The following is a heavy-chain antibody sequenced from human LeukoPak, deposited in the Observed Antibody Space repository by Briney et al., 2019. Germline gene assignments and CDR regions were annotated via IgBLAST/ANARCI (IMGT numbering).Heavy chain of an antibody. Sequence: QTGGSLRLSCAASGFTFSGYTMHWVRQASVKGLEWVSRIRSKANNYATAYATSVKGRFTLSRDDSKNTAYLQMNSLKTEDTAVYYCIRGAASGSYYGFDVWGQGATVTVSS. CDR3: IRGAASGSYYGFDV. J-gene: IGHJ6*02. V-gene: IGHV3-73*01. CDR1: GFTFSGYT. CDR2: IRSKANNYAT. D-gene: IGHD1-26*01.